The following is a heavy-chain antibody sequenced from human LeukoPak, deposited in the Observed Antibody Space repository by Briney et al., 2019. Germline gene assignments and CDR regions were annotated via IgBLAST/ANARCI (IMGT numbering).Heavy chain of an antibody. CDR3: ARYYNSSFDNWFDP. CDR1: GFTFSSYA. CDR2: ISYDGSNK. Sequence: GGPLRLSCAASGFTFSSYAMHWVRQAPGKGLEWVAVISYDGSNKYYADSVKGRFTISRDNSKNTLYLQMNSLRAEDTAVYYCARYYNSSFDNWFDPWGQGTLVTVSS. V-gene: IGHV3-30-3*01. J-gene: IGHJ5*02. D-gene: IGHD6-13*01.